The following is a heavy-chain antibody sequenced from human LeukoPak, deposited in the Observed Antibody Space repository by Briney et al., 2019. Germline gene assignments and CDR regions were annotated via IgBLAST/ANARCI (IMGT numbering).Heavy chain of an antibody. CDR1: GFTFSIYA. J-gene: IGHJ4*02. V-gene: IGHV3-30-3*01. D-gene: IGHD3-22*01. CDR3: ARDYDSSHNFDY. CDR2: ISYDGGNK. Sequence: PGGSLRLSCAASGFTFSIYAMHWVRQAPGKGLEWVAVISYDGGNKYYADSVKGRFTISRDNSKNTLYLQMNSLRAEDTAVYYCARDYDSSHNFDYWGQGTLVTVPS.